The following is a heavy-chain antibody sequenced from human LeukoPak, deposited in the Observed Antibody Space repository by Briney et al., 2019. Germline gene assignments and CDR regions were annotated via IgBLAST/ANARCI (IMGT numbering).Heavy chain of an antibody. CDR2: ISNRGSTI. D-gene: IGHD3-3*01. J-gene: IGHJ4*02. CDR1: GFTFSDYE. Sequence: GGSLRLSCAASGFTFSDYEMDWIRQAPGKGLEWLSYISNRGSTIYYADSVKGRFTISRDNAKNSLYLQMNTLRAEDTHMYYCPRDSSISGVVTLDYWGQGALVTVSS. V-gene: IGHV3-11*04. CDR3: PRDSSISGVVTLDY.